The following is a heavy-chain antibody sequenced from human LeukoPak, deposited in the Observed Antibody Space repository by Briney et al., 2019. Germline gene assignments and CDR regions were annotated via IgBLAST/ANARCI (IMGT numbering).Heavy chain of an antibody. D-gene: IGHD6-19*01. CDR1: GGSFSGYY. CDR2: IYYSGST. V-gene: IGHV4-34*01. J-gene: IGHJ4*02. Sequence: SETLSLTCAVYGGSFSGYYWSWIRQPPGKGLEWIGSIYYSGSTYYNPSLKSRVTISVDTSRNQFSLKLSSVTAADTAVYYCARLLGSSGSDCWGQGTLVTVSS. CDR3: ARLLGSSGSDC.